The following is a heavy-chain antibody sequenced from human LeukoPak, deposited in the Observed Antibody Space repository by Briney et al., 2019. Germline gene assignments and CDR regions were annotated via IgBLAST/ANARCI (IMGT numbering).Heavy chain of an antibody. J-gene: IGHJ4*02. CDR3: ARQGDWIDY. V-gene: IGHV1-18*01. Sequence: ASVKVSCKASGYIFTSYTINWVRQAPGQGLEWMGGISAYNTNTNYAQKVQGRVSMTTDTSTSTAYMELRSLRSDDTAVYYCARQGDWIDYWGQGTLVTVSS. CDR1: GYIFTSYT. CDR2: ISAYNTNT. D-gene: IGHD2-21*02.